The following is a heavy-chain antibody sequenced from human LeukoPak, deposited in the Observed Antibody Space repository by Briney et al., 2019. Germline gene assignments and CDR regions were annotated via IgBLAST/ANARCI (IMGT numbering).Heavy chain of an antibody. J-gene: IGHJ4*02. Sequence: SETLSLTCTVSGGSISSYYWSWIRQPPGKGLECIGYIYYSGSTNYNPSLKSRVTISVDTSKNQLSLKLSSVTAADTAMYYCAKSGGYGLIDYWGQGTRVTVSS. CDR2: IYYSGST. D-gene: IGHD1-26*01. CDR1: GGSISSYY. V-gene: IGHV4-59*01. CDR3: AKSGGYGLIDY.